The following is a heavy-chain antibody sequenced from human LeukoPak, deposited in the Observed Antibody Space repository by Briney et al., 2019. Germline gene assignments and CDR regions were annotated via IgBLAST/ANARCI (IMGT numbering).Heavy chain of an antibody. J-gene: IGHJ4*02. V-gene: IGHV3-7*05. CDR2: IDQDGSEK. D-gene: IGHD1-26*01. Sequence: GGSLRLSWAASGFTFSSYWMSWVRQASGKGLEWVANIDQDGSEKYYGASVKGRFTISRDNAKNSLYLQMNSLRAEDTAVYYCARAKWGLLTDYWGQGTLVTVSS. CDR3: ARAKWGLLTDY. CDR1: GFTFSSYW.